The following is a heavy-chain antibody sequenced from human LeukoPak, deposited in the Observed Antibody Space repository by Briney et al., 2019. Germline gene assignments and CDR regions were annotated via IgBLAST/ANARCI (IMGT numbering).Heavy chain of an antibody. D-gene: IGHD3-3*01. V-gene: IGHV3-74*01. CDR3: TRLHYDSWSAYDS. J-gene: IGHJ4*02. Sequence: GGSLRLSCAASGFTFSNYWMHWVRQAPGKGLVWVSRINFDGSSTSYADSVKGRFAIFRDNAKNTLYLQMNSLRDEEKAVYYCTRLHYDSWSAYDSWGQGTLVTVSS. CDR1: GFTFSNYW. CDR2: INFDGSST.